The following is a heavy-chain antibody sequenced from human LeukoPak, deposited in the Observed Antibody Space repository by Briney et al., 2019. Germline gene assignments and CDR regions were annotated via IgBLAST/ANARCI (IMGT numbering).Heavy chain of an antibody. J-gene: IGHJ5*02. D-gene: IGHD4-17*01. CDR3: ARDGDDYGDQGWFDP. CDR2: IYYSGST. V-gene: IGHV4-39*07. Sequence: SETLSLTCTVSGGSISSSSYYWGWIRQPPGKGLEWIGSIYYSGSTYYNPSLKSRVTISVDTSKNQFSLKLSSVTAADTAVYYCARDGDDYGDQGWFDPWGQGTLVTVSS. CDR1: GGSISSSSYY.